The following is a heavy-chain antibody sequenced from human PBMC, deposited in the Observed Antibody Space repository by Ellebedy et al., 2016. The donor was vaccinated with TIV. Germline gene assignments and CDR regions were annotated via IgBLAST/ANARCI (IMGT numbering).Heavy chain of an antibody. V-gene: IGHV3-23*01. CDR1: GFRFSNYA. Sequence: GGSLRLSCAASGFRFSNYAMTWVRQAPGKGLEWVSVTSGSGGRTYYADSVKGRFTISRDNSKNTLYLQMSNLRAEDTAVYYCPKDREVGSHYYFDTWGQGTLVTVSS. CDR3: PKDREVGSHYYFDT. CDR2: TSGSGGRT. D-gene: IGHD3-10*01. J-gene: IGHJ4*02.